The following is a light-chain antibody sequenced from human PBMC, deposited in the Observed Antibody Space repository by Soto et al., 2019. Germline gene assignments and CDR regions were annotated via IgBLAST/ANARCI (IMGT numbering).Light chain of an antibody. CDR3: AAWDDSLNGHV. V-gene: IGLV1-44*01. Sequence: QAVVTQPPSASGTPGQRVTISCSGSSSNIESNTVTWYQQLPGTAPKLVIYSNSQRPSGVPDRFSASKSGTSASLAISGLQSEDEADYYCAAWDDSLNGHVFGTGTKLTVL. CDR2: SNS. J-gene: IGLJ1*01. CDR1: SSNIESNT.